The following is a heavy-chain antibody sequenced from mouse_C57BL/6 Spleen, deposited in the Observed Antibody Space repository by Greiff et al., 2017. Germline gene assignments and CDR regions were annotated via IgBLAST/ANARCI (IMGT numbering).Heavy chain of an antibody. CDR1: GFNIKDDY. CDR2: IDPENGDT. CDR3: TTNYGSSLAWFAY. D-gene: IGHD1-1*01. J-gene: IGHJ3*01. V-gene: IGHV14-4*01. Sequence: EVKLQESGAELVRPGASVKLSCTASGFNIKDDYMHWVKQRPEQGLEWIGWIDPENGDTEYASKFQGKATITADTSSNTAYLQLSSLTSEDTAVYYCTTNYGSSLAWFAYWGQGTLVTVSA.